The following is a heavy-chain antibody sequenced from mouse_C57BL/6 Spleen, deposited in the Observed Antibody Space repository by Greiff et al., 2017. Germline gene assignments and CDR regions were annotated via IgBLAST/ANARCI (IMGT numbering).Heavy chain of an antibody. CDR3: TRDAGDAMDY. J-gene: IGHJ4*01. V-gene: IGHV6-6*01. CDR1: GFTFSDAW. Sequence: EVQVVESGGGLVQPGGSMKLSCAASGFTFSDAWMDWVRQSPEKGLEWVAEIRNKANNHATYYAESVKGRFTISRDDSKSSVYLQMNSLRAEDTGIYYCTRDAGDAMDYWGQGTSVTVSS. CDR2: IRNKANNHAT.